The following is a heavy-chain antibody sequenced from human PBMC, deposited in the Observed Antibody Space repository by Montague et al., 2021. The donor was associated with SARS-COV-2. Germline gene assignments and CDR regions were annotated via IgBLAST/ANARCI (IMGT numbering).Heavy chain of an antibody. CDR2: VDRSGTA. J-gene: IGHJ6*02. CDR1: DGSVSAYF. D-gene: IGHD3-10*01. Sequence: SETLSLTCDFSDGSVSAYFWSWVRQFPGKGLEWIGQVDRSGTAHXSPSLQSRLTLSVDTSNNQVSLNLTSVTATDTATYYCARGRDSGTYFGTKYYFQYGLDVWGQGTTVTVSS. V-gene: IGHV4-34*01. CDR3: ARGRDSGTYFGTKYYFQYGLDV.